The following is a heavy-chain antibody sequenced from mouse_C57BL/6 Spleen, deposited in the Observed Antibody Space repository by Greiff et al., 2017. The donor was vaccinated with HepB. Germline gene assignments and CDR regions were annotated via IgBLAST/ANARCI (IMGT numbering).Heavy chain of an antibody. V-gene: IGHV2-2*01. J-gene: IGHJ3*01. D-gene: IGHD2-13*01. CDR1: GFSLTSYG. CDR3: ASLHVGDAY. Sequence: QVQLQQSGPGLVQPSQSLSITCTVSGFSLTSYGVHWVRQSPGKGLEWLGVIWSGGSTDYNAAFISRLSISKDNSKSQVFFKMNSLQADDTAIYYCASLHVGDAYWGQGTLVTVSA. CDR2: IWSGGST.